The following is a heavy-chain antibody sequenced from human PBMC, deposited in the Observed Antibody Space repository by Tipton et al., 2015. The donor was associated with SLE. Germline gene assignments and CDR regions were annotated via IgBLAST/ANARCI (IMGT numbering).Heavy chain of an antibody. CDR2: ICYSGST. CDR3: ARDRDDSRGYYYAY. Sequence: TLSLTCTVSGGSISSGDYYWSWIRQPPGKGLEWIGYICYSGSTYYNPSLKSRVTISVDTSKNQFSLKLSSVTDADTAVYYCARDRDDSRGYYYAYWGQRTLVTVSS. CDR1: GGSISSGDYY. V-gene: IGHV4-30-4*01. D-gene: IGHD3-22*01. J-gene: IGHJ4*02.